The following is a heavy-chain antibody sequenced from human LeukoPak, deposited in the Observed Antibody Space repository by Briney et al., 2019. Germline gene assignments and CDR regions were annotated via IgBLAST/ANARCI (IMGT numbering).Heavy chain of an antibody. CDR1: GFTFDDYA. Sequence: GGSLRLSCAASGFTFDDYAMHWVRQAPGKGLEWVSGISWNSGSVGYADSVKGRLTISRDNAKNSLYLQMNSLRAEDTALYYCAKDVVVTATTRSYFDYWGQGTLVTVSS. J-gene: IGHJ4*02. D-gene: IGHD2-21*02. CDR2: ISWNSGSV. V-gene: IGHV3-9*01. CDR3: AKDVVVTATTRSYFDY.